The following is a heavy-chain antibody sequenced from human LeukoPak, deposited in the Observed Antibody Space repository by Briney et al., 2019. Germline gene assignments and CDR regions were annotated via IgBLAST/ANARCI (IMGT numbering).Heavy chain of an antibody. CDR2: INPNSGGT. Sequence: ASVKVSCKASGYTFTGYYKHWVRQAPGQGLEWMGWINPNSGGTNYAQKFQGRVTMTRDTSISTAYMELSRLRSDDTAVYYCARVSRSTYYGMDVWGQGTTVTVSS. CDR3: ARVSRSTYYGMDV. J-gene: IGHJ6*02. V-gene: IGHV1-2*02. CDR1: GYTFTGYY. D-gene: IGHD3-3*02.